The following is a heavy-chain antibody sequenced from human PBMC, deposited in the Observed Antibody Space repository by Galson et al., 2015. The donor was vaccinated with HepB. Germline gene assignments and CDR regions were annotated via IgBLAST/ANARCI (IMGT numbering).Heavy chain of an antibody. J-gene: IGHJ4*02. D-gene: IGHD2-15*01. V-gene: IGHV1-18*01. Sequence: SVKVSCKASGYTFTSYGITWVRQAPGQGLEWMGWISVYNGNTNFAQKVQGRVTMTTDTSTSTAYMELTSLRYDDTAVYYCAIAGDCSGGSCSEGGWGQGTLVTVSS. CDR2: ISVYNGNT. CDR3: AIAGDCSGGSCSEGG. CDR1: GYTFTSYG.